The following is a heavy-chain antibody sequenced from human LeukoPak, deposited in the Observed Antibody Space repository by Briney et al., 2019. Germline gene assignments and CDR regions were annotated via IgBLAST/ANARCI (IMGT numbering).Heavy chain of an antibody. Sequence: GGSLRLSCTVSGFTVSTNSMSWVRQAPGKGLEGVSSISCSSSYIYYADSVKGRFSISRDNAKNSLYLQMNSLRAEDTAVYYCARARLRAYYYYYYMDVWGKGTTVTISS. CDR3: ARARLRAYYYYYYMDV. CDR2: ISCSSSYI. D-gene: IGHD4-17*01. V-gene: IGHV3-21*01. CDR1: GFTVSTNS. J-gene: IGHJ6*03.